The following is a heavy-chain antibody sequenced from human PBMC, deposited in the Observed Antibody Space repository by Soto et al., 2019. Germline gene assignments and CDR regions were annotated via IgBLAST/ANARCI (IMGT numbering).Heavy chain of an antibody. V-gene: IGHV3-30-3*01. CDR2: ISYDGGNK. J-gene: IGHJ4*02. D-gene: IGHD6-13*01. CDR1: GFTFS. Sequence: QVQLVESGGGVVQPGRSLRLSCAASGFTFSMHWVRQAPGKGLEWVAVISYDGGNKNYADSVRGRFTISRDNSNKTLYLQMNSLRPEDTALYYCARDRFASSWSYFEYWGQRTLVTVSS. CDR3: ARDRFASSWSYFEY.